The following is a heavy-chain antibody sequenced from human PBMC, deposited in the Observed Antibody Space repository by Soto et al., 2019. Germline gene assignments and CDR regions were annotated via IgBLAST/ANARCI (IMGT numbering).Heavy chain of an antibody. J-gene: IGHJ4*02. D-gene: IGHD1-20*01. CDR2: INAGNANT. Sequence: ASVKVSCKASGYTFTNYAVHWVRQAPGQRLEWMGWINAGNANTKYSQKFQDRVTITEDTFATTTYMDLSSLRSEDTAVYYCARGITLPTPLDYWGQGTLVTVSS. CDR1: GYTFTNYA. V-gene: IGHV1-3*01. CDR3: ARGITLPTPLDY.